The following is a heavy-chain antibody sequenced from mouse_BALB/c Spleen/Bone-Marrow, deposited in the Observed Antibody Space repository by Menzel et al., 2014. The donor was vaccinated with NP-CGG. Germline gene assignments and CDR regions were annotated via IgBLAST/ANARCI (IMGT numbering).Heavy chain of an antibody. CDR3: ARGNGYHFDY. CDR1: GDSITSSY. Sequence: VQLQQSGPSLVEPSQPLSLTCSVTGDSITSSYWSWIRKFPGNKLEYMGYISYSGNAYYNPSLKSRISLTRDTSKNQYYLQLNSVTTEDTATYFCARGNGYHFDYWGQGTTLTVSS. V-gene: IGHV3-8*02. J-gene: IGHJ2*01. D-gene: IGHD1-2*01. CDR2: ISYSGNA.